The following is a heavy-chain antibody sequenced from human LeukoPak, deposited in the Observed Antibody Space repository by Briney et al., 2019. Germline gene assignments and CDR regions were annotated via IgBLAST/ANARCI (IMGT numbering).Heavy chain of an antibody. CDR3: ARDLTLYSSGWSPTFDY. D-gene: IGHD6-19*01. J-gene: IGHJ4*01. CDR1: GFTFSSYA. CDR2: ISYDGSNK. V-gene: IGHV3-30*09. Sequence: GGSLRLSCAASGFTFSSYAMHWVRQAPGKGLEWVAVISYDGSNKYYADSVKGRFAISRDNSKNTLYLQMNSLRAEDTAVYYCARDLTLYSSGWSPTFDYWGQGTLVTVSS.